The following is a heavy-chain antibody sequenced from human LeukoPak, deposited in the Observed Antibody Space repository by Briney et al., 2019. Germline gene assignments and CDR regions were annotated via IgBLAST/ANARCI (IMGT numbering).Heavy chain of an antibody. V-gene: IGHV4-30-2*01. CDR1: GGSISSDGYS. Sequence: TSETLSLTCAVSGGSISSDGYSWRWIRQPPGKGLEWIGYIYHSGSTYYNPSLKSRVTIPVDRSKNQFSLKLSFVTAADTAVYYCVRGGAVPAANPLHYYYYGMDVWGKGTTVTVSS. D-gene: IGHD2-2*01. J-gene: IGHJ6*04. CDR2: IYHSGST. CDR3: VRGGAVPAANPLHYYYYGMDV.